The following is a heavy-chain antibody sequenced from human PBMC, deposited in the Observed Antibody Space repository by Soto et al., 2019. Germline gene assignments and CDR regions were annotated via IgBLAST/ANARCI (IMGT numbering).Heavy chain of an antibody. Sequence: ASVKVSCKASGGTFSSYAISWVRQAPGQGLGWMGGIIPIFGTANYAQKFQGRVTITADESTSTAYMELSSLRSEDTAVYYCATIAVAPHAPLDYWGQGTLVTVSS. CDR1: GGTFSSYA. CDR3: ATIAVAPHAPLDY. CDR2: IIPIFGTA. J-gene: IGHJ4*02. D-gene: IGHD6-19*01. V-gene: IGHV1-69*13.